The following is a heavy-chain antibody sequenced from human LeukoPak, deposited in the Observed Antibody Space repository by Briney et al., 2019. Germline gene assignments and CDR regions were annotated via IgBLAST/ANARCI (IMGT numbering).Heavy chain of an antibody. Sequence: GGSLRLSSAASGFTFNSYSMNWVRQAPGKGLEWVSSITSSSSYINYADSVKGRFTISRDNATNSLYLQINRLRAEDTAVYYCATYYGGGYMDVWGKGTTVTVSS. D-gene: IGHD3-22*01. CDR3: ATYYGGGYMDV. J-gene: IGHJ6*03. CDR1: GFTFNSYS. V-gene: IGHV3-21*01. CDR2: ITSSSSYI.